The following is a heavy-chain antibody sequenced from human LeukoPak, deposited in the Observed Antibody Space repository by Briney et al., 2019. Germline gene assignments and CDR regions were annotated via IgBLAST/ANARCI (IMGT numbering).Heavy chain of an antibody. CDR3: ARDRHVPGLYYYYMDV. CDR2: ISSSSTYI. Sequence: GESLRLSCAASEFTFSTYTMNWVRQAPGKGLEWVSSISSSSTYIYYADSVKGRFTISRDNAKNSLYLQMNSLRPEDTAVYFCARDRHVPGLYYYYMDVWGKGTTVTVSS. V-gene: IGHV3-21*01. J-gene: IGHJ6*03. CDR1: EFTFSTYT. D-gene: IGHD6-6*01.